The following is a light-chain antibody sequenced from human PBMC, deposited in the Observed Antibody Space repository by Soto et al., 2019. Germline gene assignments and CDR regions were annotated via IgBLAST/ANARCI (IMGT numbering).Light chain of an antibody. CDR1: ERISHS. J-gene: IGKJ5*01. CDR3: QQRSNWPPFT. V-gene: IGKV3-11*01. CDR2: DAS. Sequence: VLTQSPATLSLSPGNRVTLSFRANERISHSLAWYQQKPGQAPRILIYDASFRATGIPERFSGSGSGTDFTLSISSLEPEDFAVYYCQQRSNWPPFTFGQGTRLEI.